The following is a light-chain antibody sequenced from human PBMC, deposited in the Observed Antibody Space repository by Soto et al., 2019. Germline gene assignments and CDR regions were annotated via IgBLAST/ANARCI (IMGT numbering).Light chain of an antibody. J-gene: IGKJ4*01. V-gene: IGKV3-11*01. CDR2: DSS. CDR3: QQRNKWPLY. Sequence: EIVLTQSPATLSLSPGERATLACRAIQSFSTYLAWSQQIFCHAPRLLIYDSSNRATGIPTRLSGSEYGTEFTLTISSIETKNFAVYYCQQRNKWPLYFGGGTKVEIQ. CDR1: QSFSTY.